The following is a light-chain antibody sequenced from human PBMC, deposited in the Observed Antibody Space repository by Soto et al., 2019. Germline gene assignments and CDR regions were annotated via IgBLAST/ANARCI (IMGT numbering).Light chain of an antibody. CDR1: QSVSSSY. Sequence: EIVLMQSPGTLSLTPGERATLSCRASQSVSSSYLAWYQQKPGQAPRLLIFGASSRATGIPDRFSGSGSGTDFTLTIGRLEPEDFAVYYCQLYDSSPMYTFGQGTKVDIK. V-gene: IGKV3-20*01. J-gene: IGKJ2*01. CDR2: GAS. CDR3: QLYDSSPMYT.